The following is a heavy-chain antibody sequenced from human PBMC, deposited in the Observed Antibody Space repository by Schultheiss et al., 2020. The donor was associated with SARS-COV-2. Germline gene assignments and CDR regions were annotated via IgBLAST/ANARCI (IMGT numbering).Heavy chain of an antibody. CDR2: IYYSGST. V-gene: IGHV4-59*01. CDR3: ARLTSNWGNLDAFDI. D-gene: IGHD7-27*01. J-gene: IGHJ3*02. CDR1: GGSFSGYY. Sequence: SETLSLTCAVYGGSFSGYYWSWIRQPPGKGLEWIGYIYYSGSTNYNPSLKSRVTISVDTSKNQFSLKLSSVTAADTAVYYCARLTSNWGNLDAFDIWGQGTMVTVSS.